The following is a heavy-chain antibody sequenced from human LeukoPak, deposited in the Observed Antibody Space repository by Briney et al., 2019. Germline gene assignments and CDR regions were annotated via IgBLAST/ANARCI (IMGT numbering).Heavy chain of an antibody. CDR2: ISAYNGNT. V-gene: IGHV1-18*01. CDR1: GYTFTSYG. Sequence: GASVKVSCKASGYTFTSYGISWVRQAPGQGLEWMGWISAYNGNTNYAQKLQGRVTMTTDTSTSTAYMELRSLRSDDTAVYYCARRYNIGYCSSTSCYEDDYWGQGTLVTVSS. CDR3: ARRYNIGYCSSTSCYEDDY. J-gene: IGHJ4*02. D-gene: IGHD2-2*01.